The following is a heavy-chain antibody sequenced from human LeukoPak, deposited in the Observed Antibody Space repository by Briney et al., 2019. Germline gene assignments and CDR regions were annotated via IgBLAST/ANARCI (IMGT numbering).Heavy chain of an antibody. CDR3: ARLITGTTVTFDY. CDR2: IYTSGST. J-gene: IGHJ4*02. CDR1: GGSISSYY. D-gene: IGHD1-7*01. V-gene: IGHV4-4*09. Sequence: RSSETLSLTCTVSGGSISSYYWSWIRQPPGKGLEWIGYIYTSGSTNYNPSLKSRVTISVDTSKNQFSLKLSSVTAADTAVYYCARLITGTTVTFDYWGQGTLVTVSS.